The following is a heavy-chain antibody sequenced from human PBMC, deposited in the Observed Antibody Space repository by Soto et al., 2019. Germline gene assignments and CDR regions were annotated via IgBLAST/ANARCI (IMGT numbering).Heavy chain of an antibody. Sequence: PSETLSLTCTVSGGSISSGGYYWSRIRQHPGKGLEWIGYIYYSGSTYYNPSLKSRVTISVDTSKNQFSLKLSSVTAADTAVYYCPTMPGGYSYYFDYWGQGTLVTVSS. CDR3: PTMPGGYSYYFDY. J-gene: IGHJ4*02. CDR2: IYYSGST. CDR1: GGSISSGGYY. D-gene: IGHD5-18*01. V-gene: IGHV4-31*03.